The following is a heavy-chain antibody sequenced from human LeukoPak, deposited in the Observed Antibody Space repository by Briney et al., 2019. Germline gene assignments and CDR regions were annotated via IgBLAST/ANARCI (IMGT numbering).Heavy chain of an antibody. D-gene: IGHD1-1*01. V-gene: IGHV4-39*07. Sequence: SETLSLTCTVSGGSISSSSYYWGWIRQPPGKGLEWIGSIYYSGSTYYNPSLKSRVTISVDTSKNQFSLKLSSVTAADTAVYYCARGGNWNDGWAFDIWGQGAMVTVSS. CDR2: IYYSGST. CDR1: GGSISSSSYY. J-gene: IGHJ3*02. CDR3: ARGGNWNDGWAFDI.